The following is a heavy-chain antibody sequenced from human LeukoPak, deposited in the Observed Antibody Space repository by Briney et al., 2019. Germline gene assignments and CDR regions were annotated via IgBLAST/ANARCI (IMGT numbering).Heavy chain of an antibody. V-gene: IGHV4-59*01. J-gene: IGHJ1*01. D-gene: IGHD3-22*01. CDR1: GGSISSYY. CDR2: IYYSGST. Sequence: SETLSLTCTVSGGSISSYYWSWIRQPPGKGLEWIGYIYYSGSTNYNPSLKSRVTISVDTSKNQFSLKLSSVTAADTAVYDCARGVIYYDSSGYKHWGQGTLVTVSS. CDR3: ARGVIYYDSSGYKH.